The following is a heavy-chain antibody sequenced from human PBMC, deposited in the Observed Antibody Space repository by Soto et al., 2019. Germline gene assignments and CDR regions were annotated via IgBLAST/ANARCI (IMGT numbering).Heavy chain of an antibody. J-gene: IGHJ4*02. CDR3: ARGAAAGIYPAYFDY. Sequence: SETLSLTCAVYGGSFSGYYWSWIRQPPGKGLEWIGEINHSGSTNYNPSLKSRVTISVDTSKNQFSLKLSSVTAADTAVYYCARGAAAGIYPAYFDYWGQGTLVTVSS. CDR1: GGSFSGYY. CDR2: INHSGST. D-gene: IGHD6-13*01. V-gene: IGHV4-34*01.